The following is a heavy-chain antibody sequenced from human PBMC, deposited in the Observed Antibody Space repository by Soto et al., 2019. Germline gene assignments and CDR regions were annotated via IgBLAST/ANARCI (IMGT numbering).Heavy chain of an antibody. CDR3: AGGGYYYDSSGSDY. J-gene: IGHJ4*02. D-gene: IGHD3-22*01. Sequence: QVQLVESGGGEVQPGRSLRLSCAASGFTFSSYAMHWVRQAPGKGLEWVAVISYDGSNKYYADSVKGRFTISRDNSKNTLYLQMNSLRAEDTAVYYCAGGGYYYDSSGSDYWGQGTLVTVSS. CDR1: GFTFSSYA. CDR2: ISYDGSNK. V-gene: IGHV3-30-3*01.